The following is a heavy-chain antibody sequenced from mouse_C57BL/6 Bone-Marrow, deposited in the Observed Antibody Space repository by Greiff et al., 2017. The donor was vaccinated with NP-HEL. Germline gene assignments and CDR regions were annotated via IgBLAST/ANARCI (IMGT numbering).Heavy chain of an antibody. CDR2: ISSGGSYT. J-gene: IGHJ2*01. V-gene: IGHV5-6*01. CDR1: GFTFSSYG. CDR3: ATTTFDY. D-gene: IGHD1-1*01. Sequence: EVQVVESGGDLVKPGGSLKLSCAASGFTFSSYGMSWVRQTPDKRLEWVATISSGGSYTYYPDSVKGRFTISRDKAKNTLYLQMSSLKSEDTAMYYCATTTFDYWGQGTTLTVSS.